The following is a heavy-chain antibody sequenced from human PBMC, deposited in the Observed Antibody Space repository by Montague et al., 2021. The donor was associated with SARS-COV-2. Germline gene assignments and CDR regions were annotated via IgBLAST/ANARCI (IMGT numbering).Heavy chain of an antibody. J-gene: IGHJ4*02. Sequence: SETLSLTCSVSSGSITSSGYYWGWIRQPPGKELEWIGNIYYSGNTYYNPSLQSRVTISVDTSKNHLSLKLSSVTAADTAVYSCARGMIRGFTTPFDYWGQGSQVTVSS. CDR2: IYYSGNT. CDR3: ARGMIRGFTTPFDY. V-gene: IGHV4-39*02. CDR1: SGSITSSGYY. D-gene: IGHD3-10*01.